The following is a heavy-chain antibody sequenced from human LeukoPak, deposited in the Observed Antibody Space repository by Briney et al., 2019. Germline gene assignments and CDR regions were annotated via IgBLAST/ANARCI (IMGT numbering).Heavy chain of an antibody. V-gene: IGHV3-20*01. CDR1: GFTFDDHG. CDR3: ARGAGSSWYFYFDY. Sequence: GGSLRLSCAASGFTFDDHGMSWVRQVPGKGLEWVSGIKWDGGSTGYADSVKGRFTISRDNAKNSLYLQMSSLRVEDTAVYHCARGAGSSWYFYFDYWGQGTLVTVSS. CDR2: IKWDGGST. J-gene: IGHJ4*02. D-gene: IGHD6-13*01.